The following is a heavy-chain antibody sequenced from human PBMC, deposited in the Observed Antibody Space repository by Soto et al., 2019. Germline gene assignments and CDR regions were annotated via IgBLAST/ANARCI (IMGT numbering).Heavy chain of an antibody. J-gene: IGHJ4*02. CDR3: ERDPAYYDILTGYYSKGLNY. CDR1: GFTFRTYS. D-gene: IGHD3-9*01. Sequence: GGSLRLSGATSGFTFRTYSIHWVRQAPCKGLEWVAVISYDGINKYSADSVKGRFTISRDNSKNTLYLQMNSLRAEDTAVYYCERDPAYYDILTGYYSKGLNYWGQGTLVTVSS. V-gene: IGHV3-30-3*01. CDR2: ISYDGINK.